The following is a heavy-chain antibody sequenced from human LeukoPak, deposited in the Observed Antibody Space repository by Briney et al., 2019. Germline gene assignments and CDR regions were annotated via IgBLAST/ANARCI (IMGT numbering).Heavy chain of an antibody. CDR2: TYYRSKWYN. V-gene: IGHV6-1*01. CDR3: ARTGSAGANDY. D-gene: IGHD3-10*01. J-gene: IGHJ4*02. CDR1: GDSVSSNSVA. Sequence: SQTLSPTCALSGDSVSSNSVAWNWIRQSPSRGLEWLGRTYYRSKWYNDYAVSVKSRITVNPDTSKNQFSLQLNSVTPEDTSVYYCARTGSAGANDYWGQGTLVTVSS.